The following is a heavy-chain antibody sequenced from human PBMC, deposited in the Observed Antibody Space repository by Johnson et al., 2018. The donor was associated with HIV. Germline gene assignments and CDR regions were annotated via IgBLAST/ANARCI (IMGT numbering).Heavy chain of an antibody. CDR2: ISYDGSNK. CDR1: AFTVSSNY. D-gene: IGHD2-15*01. CDR3: AKDQRGYCSGGSCYGGAFDI. Sequence: QVQLVESGGGFIQPGGSLRLSCAASAFTVSSNYMSWVRQAPGKGLEWVALISYDGSNKYYADSVKGRFTISRDNSKNTLYLQMNSLRAEDTAVYYCAKDQRGYCSGGSCYGGAFDIWGQGTMVTVSA. V-gene: IGHV3-30*18. J-gene: IGHJ3*02.